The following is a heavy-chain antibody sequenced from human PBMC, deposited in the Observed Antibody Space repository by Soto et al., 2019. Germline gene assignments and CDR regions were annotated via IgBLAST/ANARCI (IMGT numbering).Heavy chain of an antibody. CDR3: AKVLTAGGLDY. CDR2: ISGSGGST. Sequence: GGSMRLSCAASGFTFDSYGMSWVRQAPGKGLEWVSSISGSGGSTYYADSVKGRFTISRDNSKNTLYLQMNSLSAEDTAVYFCAKVLTAGGLDYWGQGTLVTVSS. J-gene: IGHJ4*02. D-gene: IGHD6-13*01. V-gene: IGHV3-23*01. CDR1: GFTFDSYG.